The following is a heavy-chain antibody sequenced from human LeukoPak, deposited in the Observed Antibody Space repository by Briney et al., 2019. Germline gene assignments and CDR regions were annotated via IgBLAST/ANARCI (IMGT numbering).Heavy chain of an antibody. V-gene: IGHV3-13*01. J-gene: IGHJ4*02. D-gene: IGHD6-13*01. CDR1: GFSFSGYD. CDR3: ARSPSYSSSLYALDS. CDR2: IGTAGDT. Sequence: SGGSLRLSCEASGFSFSGYDMHWVRHATGKGLEWVSAIGTAGDTYYSDSVRGRFTISRENAKNSLDLQMHSLRAGDTAVYYCARSPSYSSSLYALDSWGQGTLVTVSS.